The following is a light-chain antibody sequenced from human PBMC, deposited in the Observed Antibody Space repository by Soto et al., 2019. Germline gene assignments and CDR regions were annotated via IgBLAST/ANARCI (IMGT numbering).Light chain of an antibody. CDR1: QSVSSTY. CDR3: QHFGTIPFT. CDR2: GAS. V-gene: IGKV3-20*01. Sequence: EIVLTQSPGTLSLSPGERATLSCRASQSVSSTYLGWYQQKPGQAPRLLISGASNRATGIPDRFSGSGSGTDFTLTIRKLAPEHVAVYYCQHFGTIPFTFGPGTKVNV. J-gene: IGKJ3*01.